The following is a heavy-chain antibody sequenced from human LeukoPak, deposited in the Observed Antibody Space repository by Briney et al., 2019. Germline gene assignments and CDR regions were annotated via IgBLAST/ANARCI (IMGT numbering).Heavy chain of an antibody. CDR1: GFAFSSYT. D-gene: IGHD1-26*01. CDR2: IYSGDST. J-gene: IGHJ4*02. V-gene: IGHV3-53*01. CDR3: ARESGGSYFRY. Sequence: GGSLRLSCAASGFAFSSYTMSWVRQAPGKGLEWVSVIYSGDSTYYADSVKGRFTISRDNSKNTLYLQMNSLRVEDTAVYYCARESGGSYFRYWGQGTLVTVSS.